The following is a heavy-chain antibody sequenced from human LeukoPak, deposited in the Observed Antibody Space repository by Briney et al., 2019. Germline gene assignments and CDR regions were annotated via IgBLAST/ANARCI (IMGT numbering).Heavy chain of an antibody. D-gene: IGHD7-27*01. CDR1: GGSISSYH. CDR3: ARSGVANYYYMDV. CDR2: IYTTGST. J-gene: IGHJ6*03. V-gene: IGHV4-4*07. Sequence: SETLSLTCTVSGGSISSYHWSWIRQPAGKGLEWIGRIYTTGSTNYNPSLKSRVTMSVDTSKNQFSLKLNSVTAADTAVYYCARSGVANYYYMDVWGNGTTVTVSS.